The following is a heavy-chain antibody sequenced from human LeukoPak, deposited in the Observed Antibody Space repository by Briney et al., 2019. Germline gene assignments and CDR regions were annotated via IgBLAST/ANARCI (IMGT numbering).Heavy chain of an antibody. CDR2: IYLGDSDT. J-gene: IGHJ3*02. D-gene: IGHD2-2*02. V-gene: IGHV5-51*01. Sequence: GESLKISCKGSGYSFTSYWIGWVRQMPGKGLEWMGIIYLGDSDTRYSPSFQGQVTISADRSISTAYLQWSSLKASDTAMYYCARGGTSCYKGCAFDIWGQGTMVTVSS. CDR1: GYSFTSYW. CDR3: ARGGTSCYKGCAFDI.